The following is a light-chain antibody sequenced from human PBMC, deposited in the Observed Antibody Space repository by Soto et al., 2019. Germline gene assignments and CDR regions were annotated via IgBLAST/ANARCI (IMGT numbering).Light chain of an antibody. J-gene: IGKJ3*01. CDR1: QGINNY. CDR3: QQLNSYPIT. Sequence: DIQLTQSPSFLSASVGDRVTITCRASQGINNYLGWYQQKPGKAPKLLLYAASTLQSGVPSRFSGSGSGTEFTLTISSLQPEDFATYYCQQLNSYPITFGPGTKVDI. V-gene: IGKV1-9*01. CDR2: AAS.